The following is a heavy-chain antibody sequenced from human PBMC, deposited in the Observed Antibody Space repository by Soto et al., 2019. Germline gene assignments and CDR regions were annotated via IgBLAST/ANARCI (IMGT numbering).Heavy chain of an antibody. J-gene: IGHJ4*02. Sequence: GGSLRLSCAASGFTFTRYSMNWVRQAPGKGLEWVSSITSTTNYIYYADSMKGRFTVSRDNAKNSVYLEMNSLSAEDTAVYYCARESEDLTSNFDYWGQGTLVTVSS. CDR3: ARESEDLTSNFDY. CDR2: ITSTTNYI. V-gene: IGHV3-21*01. CDR1: GFTFTRYS.